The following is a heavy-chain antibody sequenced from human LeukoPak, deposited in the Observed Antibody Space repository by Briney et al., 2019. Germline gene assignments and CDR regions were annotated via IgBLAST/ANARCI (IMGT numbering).Heavy chain of an antibody. CDR1: EFTVSNNY. CDR3: ARGVEMATIFFSS. CDR2: IYSDGTT. J-gene: IGHJ5*02. D-gene: IGHD5-24*01. V-gene: IGHV3-53*01. Sequence: PGESLRLPCAASEFTVSNNYMSWVRQAPGKGLEWVSVIYSDGTTYYTDSVKGRFTISRDISKNTVYLQMNGLRAEDTAVYYCARGVEMATIFFSSWGQGTLVTVSS.